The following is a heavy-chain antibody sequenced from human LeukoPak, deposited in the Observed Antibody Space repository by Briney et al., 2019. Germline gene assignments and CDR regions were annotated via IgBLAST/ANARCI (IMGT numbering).Heavy chain of an antibody. CDR1: GFTFSDYY. D-gene: IGHD2-2*01. J-gene: IGHJ6*03. CDR2: ISSSGSPI. V-gene: IGHV3-11*01. CDR3: ARDSCSSTSCYYYYYYMDV. Sequence: PGGSLRLSCAASGFTFSDYYMSWIRQAPGKGLEWVSYISSSGSPIYYADSVKGRFTISRDNAKNSLYLQMNSLRAEDTAVYYCARDSCSSTSCYYYYYYMDVWGKGTTVTVSS.